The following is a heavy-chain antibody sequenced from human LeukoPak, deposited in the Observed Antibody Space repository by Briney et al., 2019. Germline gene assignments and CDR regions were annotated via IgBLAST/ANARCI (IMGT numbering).Heavy chain of an antibody. CDR1: GGSISTHY. V-gene: IGHV4-59*11. Sequence: SETLSLTCTISGGSISTHYWSWVRQSPGKGPEWIGNVFYSGSTNYNPSLKSRVIISVDMSKNQFSLKLNSVTAADTAVYYCARGVAYCTNGICYSRETEYFQHWGQGTLVTVSS. CDR2: VFYSGST. CDR3: ARGVAYCTNGICYSRETEYFQH. D-gene: IGHD2-8*01. J-gene: IGHJ1*01.